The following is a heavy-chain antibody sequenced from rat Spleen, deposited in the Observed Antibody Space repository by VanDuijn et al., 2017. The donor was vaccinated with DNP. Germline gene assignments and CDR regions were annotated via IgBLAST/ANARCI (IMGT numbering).Heavy chain of an antibody. CDR3: ARQATRGAMDV. D-gene: IGHD1-4*01. CDR1: GFTFSNYG. V-gene: IGHV5S13*01. J-gene: IGHJ4*01. Sequence: EVQLVESGGGLVQPGRSLKLSCAASGFTFSNYGMAWVRQAPTKGLEWVASIDYDGVKTYYGASAKGRFTISRDNSKNTLYLQMSSLRSEDMATYFCARQATRGAMDVWGQGTSVTVSS. CDR2: IDYDGVKT.